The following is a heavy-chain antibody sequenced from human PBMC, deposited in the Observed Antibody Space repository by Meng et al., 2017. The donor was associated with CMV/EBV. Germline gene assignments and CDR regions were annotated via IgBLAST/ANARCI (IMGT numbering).Heavy chain of an antibody. CDR2: IYYSGST. CDR1: VGSISSSSYY. D-gene: IGHD4-17*01. V-gene: IGHV4-39*07. J-gene: IGHJ4*02. CDR3: AREGGGDYGDFLFDY. Sequence: QGSCPGRVKLSEPLSPPCTVLVGSISSSSYYWGWIRQPPGKGLEWIGSIYYSGSTYYNPSLKSRVTISVDTSKNQFSLKLSSVTAADTAVYYCAREGGGDYGDFLFDYWGQGTLVTVSS.